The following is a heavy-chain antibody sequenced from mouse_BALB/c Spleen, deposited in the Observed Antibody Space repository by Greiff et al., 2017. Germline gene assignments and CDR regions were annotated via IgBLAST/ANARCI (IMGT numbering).Heavy chain of an antibody. J-gene: IGHJ3*01. CDR3: ARSNWFAY. CDR1: GYTFTSYW. V-gene: IGHV1S81*02. CDR2: INPSNGRT. Sequence: QVQLQQPGAELVKPGASVKLSCKASGYTFTSYWMHWVKQRPGQGLEWIGEINPSNGRTNYNEKFKSKATLTVDKSSSTAYMQLSSLTSEDSAVYYCARSNWFAYWGQGTLVTVSA.